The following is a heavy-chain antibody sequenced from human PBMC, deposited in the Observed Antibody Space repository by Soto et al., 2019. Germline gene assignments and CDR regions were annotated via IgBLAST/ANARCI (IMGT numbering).Heavy chain of an antibody. CDR3: ARDLSPTNYYYYYGMDV. CDR1: GYTFTSYY. J-gene: IGHJ6*02. CDR2: INPSGGST. V-gene: IGHV1-46*01. Sequence: QVQLVQSGAEVKKPGASVKVSCKASGYTFTSYYMHWVRQAPGQGLEWMGIINPSGGSTSYAQKFQGRVTMTRDTSTSTVYMELSSLRSEDTAVYYCARDLSPTNYYYYYGMDVWGPGTTVTVSS.